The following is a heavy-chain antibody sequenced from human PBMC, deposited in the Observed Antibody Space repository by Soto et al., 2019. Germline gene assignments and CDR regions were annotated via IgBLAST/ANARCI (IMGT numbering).Heavy chain of an antibody. CDR2: INAGNGNT. CDR3: ARSIVVVTALDY. D-gene: IGHD2-21*02. Sequence: ASVKVCCKASGYTFTSYAMHWVRQAPGQRLEWMGWINAGNGNTKYSQKFQSRVTITRDTSASTAYMELSSLRSEDTAVYYCARSIVVVTALDYWGQGTLVTVSS. J-gene: IGHJ4*02. V-gene: IGHV1-3*01. CDR1: GYTFTSYA.